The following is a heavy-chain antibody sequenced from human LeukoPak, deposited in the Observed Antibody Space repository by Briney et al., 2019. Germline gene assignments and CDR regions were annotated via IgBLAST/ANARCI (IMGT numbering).Heavy chain of an antibody. CDR1: XSSNSAA. CDR3: ARGGSGWYSIYWFDP. V-gene: IGHV6-1*01. J-gene: IGHJ5*02. Sequence: XSSNSAAWNWXRQSPSRGLEWLGRTYYRSKWYNDYAVSVKSRITINPDTSKNQFSLQLNSVTPEDTAVYYCARGGSGWYSIYWFDPWGQGTLVTVSS. D-gene: IGHD6-19*01. CDR2: TYYRSKWYN.